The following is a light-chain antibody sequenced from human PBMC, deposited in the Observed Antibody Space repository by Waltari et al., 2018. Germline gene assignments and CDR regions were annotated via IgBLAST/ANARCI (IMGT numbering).Light chain of an antibody. CDR3: SSYAGSSKGV. CDR2: AVS. CDR1: SSDVGNYKR. V-gene: IGLV2-23*02. Sequence: QSALTQPASVSGSPGQSITISCTGTSSDVGNYKRFSWYQQHPGKAPKLMIYAVSKRLSGVSDRFSGSKSGDMASLTISGLQPEDEAEYFCSSYAGSSKGVFGGGTKVTVL. J-gene: IGLJ2*01.